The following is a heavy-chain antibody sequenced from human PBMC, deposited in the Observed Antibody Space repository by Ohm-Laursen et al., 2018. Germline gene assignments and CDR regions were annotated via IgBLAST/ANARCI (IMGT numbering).Heavy chain of an antibody. CDR1: GFTFNDYG. V-gene: IGHV3-33*01. CDR2: MWYDGSDI. J-gene: IGHJ4*02. D-gene: IGHD5-18*01. CDR3: ARDESPRGAMVTCFDY. Sequence: SLRLSCTASGFTFNDYGMHWVRQAPGKGLEWVAVMWYDGSDIHYADSAKGRFTISRDNSKNTLYLQMNSLRAEDTAVYYCARDESPRGAMVTCFDYWGQGTLVTVSS.